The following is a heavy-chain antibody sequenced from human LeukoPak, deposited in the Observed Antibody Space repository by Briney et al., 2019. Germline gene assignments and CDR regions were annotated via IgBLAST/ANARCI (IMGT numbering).Heavy chain of an antibody. CDR1: GGSIRSSIYY. V-gene: IGHV4-39*07. J-gene: IGHJ3*02. CDR2: IFYSGST. D-gene: IGHD3-10*01. CDR3: ARGRRITMLRGIFDI. Sequence: SETLSLTCTVSGGSIRSSIYYWGWIRQPPGKGLEWIGSIFYSGSTYYNSSLKSRVTISVDTSKNQLSLKLTSVTAADTAVYYCARGRRITMLRGIFDIWGQGTMVTVSS.